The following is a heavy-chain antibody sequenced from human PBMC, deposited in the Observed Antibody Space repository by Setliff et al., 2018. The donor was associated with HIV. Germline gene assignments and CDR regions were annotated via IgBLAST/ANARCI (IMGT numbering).Heavy chain of an antibody. CDR3: ARGSCSGCYLSDY. CDR1: GYTFSTNA. Sequence: ASVKVSCKAFGYTFSTNAIHWGRQAPGQRLEWMGYINAGDDNTRYSEKFQGRVTITRDTSANTAYMELSSLRSEDTAVYYCARGSCSGCYLSDYWGLGTRVTVSS. J-gene: IGHJ4*02. V-gene: IGHV1-3*01. CDR2: INAGDDNT. D-gene: IGHD6-19*01.